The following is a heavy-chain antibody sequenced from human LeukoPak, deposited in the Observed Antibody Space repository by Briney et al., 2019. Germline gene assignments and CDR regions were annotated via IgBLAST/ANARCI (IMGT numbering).Heavy chain of an antibody. V-gene: IGHV4-34*01. CDR3: AGGYYDFWSGYSLRPPTFDY. D-gene: IGHD3-3*01. Sequence: SETLSLTCAVYGGSFSGYYWSWIRQPPGKGLEWIGEINHSGSTNYNPSLKSRVTISVDTSKNQFSLKLSSVTAADTAVYYCAGGYYDFWSGYSLRPPTFDYWGQGTLVTVSS. CDR2: INHSGST. CDR1: GGSFSGYY. J-gene: IGHJ4*02.